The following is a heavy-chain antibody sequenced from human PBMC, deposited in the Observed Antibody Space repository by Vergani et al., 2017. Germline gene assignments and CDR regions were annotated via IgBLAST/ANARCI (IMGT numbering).Heavy chain of an antibody. V-gene: IGHV5-51*01. CDR3: ARWDQLLEFDY. D-gene: IGHD2-2*01. CDR1: GYSFTNYW. J-gene: IGHJ4*02. Sequence: EVQLVQSGAEVKKPGESLKISCQISGYSFTNYWIGWVRQMPGKGLEWMGIIHPADSDTRYSPSFQGQVTISVDKSISTAYLQRSSLRASDSAMYYCARWDQLLEFDYWGQGTLVTVSS. CDR2: IHPADSDT.